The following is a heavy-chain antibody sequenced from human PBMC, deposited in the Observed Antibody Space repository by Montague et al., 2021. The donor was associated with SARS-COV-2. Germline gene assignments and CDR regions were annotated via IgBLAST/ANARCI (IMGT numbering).Heavy chain of an antibody. CDR2: IKQDGSER. J-gene: IGHJ5*02. CDR3: ARDRRFLEWLPTLVCFDP. D-gene: IGHD3-3*01. Sequence: SLRLSCAASGFTFSSYWMSWVRQAPGKGLEWVANIKQDGSERYYVDSVKGRFTISRDNAKNSLYLQMNSLRAEDTAVYYCARDRRFLEWLPTLVCFDPCGQGTLVTVSS. V-gene: IGHV3-7*01. CDR1: GFTFSSYW.